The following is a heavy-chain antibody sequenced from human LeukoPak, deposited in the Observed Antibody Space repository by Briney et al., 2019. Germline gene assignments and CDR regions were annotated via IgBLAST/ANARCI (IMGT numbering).Heavy chain of an antibody. CDR2: IYYSGST. CDR1: SGSISSSSYY. D-gene: IGHD4-17*01. Sequence: SETLSLTCTISSGSISSSSYYWGWIRQPSGKGLEWIGSIYYSGSTYYNPSLKSRVTISVDTSKNQFSLKLSSVTAADTAVYYCARPGRLRGGAFDIWGQGTMVTVSS. CDR3: ARPGRLRGGAFDI. V-gene: IGHV4-39*07. J-gene: IGHJ3*02.